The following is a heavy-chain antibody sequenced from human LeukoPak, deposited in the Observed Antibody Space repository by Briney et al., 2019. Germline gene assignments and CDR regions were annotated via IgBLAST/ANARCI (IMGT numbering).Heavy chain of an antibody. CDR3: ARGLGITMVRGVTPDYYGMDV. Sequence: SKTLSLTCAVYGGSFSGYYWSWIRQPPGKGLEWIGEINHSGSTNYNPSLKSRVTISVDTSKNQFSLKLSSVTAADTAVYYCARGLGITMVRGVTPDYYGMDVWGKGTTVTVSS. CDR1: GGSFSGYY. J-gene: IGHJ6*04. D-gene: IGHD3-10*01. CDR2: INHSGST. V-gene: IGHV4-34*01.